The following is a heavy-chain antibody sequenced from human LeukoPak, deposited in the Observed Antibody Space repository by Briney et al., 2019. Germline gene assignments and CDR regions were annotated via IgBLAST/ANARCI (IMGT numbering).Heavy chain of an antibody. CDR3: ARDGAGGSSSWYWQGYFDY. CDR2: IYTSGST. CDR1: GGSISSYY. J-gene: IGHJ4*02. V-gene: IGHV4-4*07. Sequence: PETLSLTCTVSGGSISSYYWSWIRQPAGKGLEWIGRIYTSGSTNYNPSLKSRVTMSVDTSKNQFSLKLSSVTAADTAVYYCARDGAGGSSSWYWQGYFDYWGQGTLVTVSS. D-gene: IGHD6-13*01.